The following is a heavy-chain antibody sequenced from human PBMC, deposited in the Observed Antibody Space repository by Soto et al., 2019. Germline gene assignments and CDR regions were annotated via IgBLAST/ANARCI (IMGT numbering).Heavy chain of an antibody. V-gene: IGHV3-74*01. D-gene: IGHD6-19*01. Sequence: VELVESGGGLVQPGGSLRLSCAASGFTFSNYWMHWVRQAPGKGLVWVSRINSDGSSTNYADFVKGRFTISRDNAKNTLYLQMNSLRAEDTAVYYCARAIAVAGAYDAFDIWGQGTELTVSS. J-gene: IGHJ3*02. CDR2: INSDGSST. CDR1: GFTFSNYW. CDR3: ARAIAVAGAYDAFDI.